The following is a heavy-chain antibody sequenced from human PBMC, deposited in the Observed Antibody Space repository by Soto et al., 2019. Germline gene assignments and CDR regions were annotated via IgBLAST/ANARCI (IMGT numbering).Heavy chain of an antibody. J-gene: IGHJ4*02. CDR1: GFTFSNYY. D-gene: IGHD3-10*01. CDR2: ISSSSSYT. CDR3: ARGGTNYYGSGSHYD. V-gene: IGHV3-11*05. Sequence: QVQLVESGGGLVKPGGSLRLSCAASGFTFSNYYMTWIRQAPGKGLAWVSYISSSSSYTNYADSVKGRFTISRDNAKNSLYLQMNSLRAQDTAVYYCARGGTNYYGSGSHYDSGQGTLVTVSS.